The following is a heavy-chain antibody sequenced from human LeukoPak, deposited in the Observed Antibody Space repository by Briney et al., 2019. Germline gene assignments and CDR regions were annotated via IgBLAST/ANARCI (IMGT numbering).Heavy chain of an antibody. CDR2: INSGSTFI. CDR1: GFTFSSHT. J-gene: IGHJ4*02. V-gene: IGHV3-21*01. D-gene: IGHD2-15*01. CDR3: ARDFTQVDY. Sequence: GGSLRLSCAASGFTFSSHTMTWVRQAPGKGLEFVSSINSGSTFIYHADSVRGRFTISRDDAKNSLYLQMNSLRAEDTAVYYCARDFTQVDYWGPGTLVTVSS.